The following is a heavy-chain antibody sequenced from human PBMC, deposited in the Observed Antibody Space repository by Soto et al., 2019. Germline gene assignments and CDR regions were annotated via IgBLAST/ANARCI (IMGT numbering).Heavy chain of an antibody. D-gene: IGHD6-6*01. CDR2: IIPIFGTA. CDR1: GGTFSSYA. J-gene: IGHJ3*02. Sequence: QVQLVQSGAEVKKPGSSVKVSCKASGGTFSSYAISWVRQAPGQGLKWMGGIIPIFGTANYAQKFQGRVTITADKSTSTAYMELSSLRSEDTAVYYCARVASIAARPGLAFDIWGQGTMVTVSS. V-gene: IGHV1-69*06. CDR3: ARVASIAARPGLAFDI.